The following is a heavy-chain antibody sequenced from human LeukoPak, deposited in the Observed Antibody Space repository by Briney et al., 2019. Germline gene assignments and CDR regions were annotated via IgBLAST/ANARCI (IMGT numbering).Heavy chain of an antibody. CDR3: AKDVHYFRSGTYYTLDY. CDR2: ISGSGGNT. D-gene: IGHD3-10*01. J-gene: IGHJ4*02. V-gene: IGHV3-23*01. CDR1: EFTFSSYA. Sequence: GGSLRLSCAASEFTFSSYAMSWVRQAPGKGLEWVSGISGSGGNTYYADSVKGRFTISRDNSKNTLYLQRNSLRAEDTAVYYCAKDVHYFRSGTYYTLDYWGQGTLVTVSS.